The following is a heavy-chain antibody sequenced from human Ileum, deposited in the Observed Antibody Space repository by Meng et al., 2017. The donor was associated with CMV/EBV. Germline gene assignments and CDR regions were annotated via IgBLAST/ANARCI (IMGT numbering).Heavy chain of an antibody. V-gene: IGHV1-2*02. D-gene: IGHD6-6*01. CDR2: IIADSGGT. Sequence: SEYRFTGHYVHWVRQAPGQGLEWMGWIIADSGGTKYAQKFQGRVTMTRDTSVSTAYMELTRLTSDDTTVYYCARGLYSNSSPHVDPWGQGTLVTVSS. CDR1: EYRFTGHY. CDR3: ARGLYSNSSPHVDP. J-gene: IGHJ5*02.